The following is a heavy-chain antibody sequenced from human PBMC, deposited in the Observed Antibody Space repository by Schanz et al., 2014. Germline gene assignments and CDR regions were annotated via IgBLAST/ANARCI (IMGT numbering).Heavy chain of an antibody. CDR2: ISGGGGTP. J-gene: IGHJ6*02. CDR3: AKDGPGGSGSYSADGGMDV. Sequence: EVHLLESGGGLVPPGGSLRLSCAASGFNFSDYAMCWVRQAPGKGLEWVSAISGGGGTPYYTDPVKGRFTIARDNSKSTLYLQMNSLRAEDTAVYYCAKDGPGGSGSYSADGGMDVWGQGTTVTVSS. V-gene: IGHV3-23*01. D-gene: IGHD3-10*01. CDR1: GFNFSDYA.